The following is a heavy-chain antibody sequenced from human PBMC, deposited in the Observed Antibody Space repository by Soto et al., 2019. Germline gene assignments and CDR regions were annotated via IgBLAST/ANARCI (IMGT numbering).Heavy chain of an antibody. J-gene: IGHJ4*02. Sequence: QITLKESGPTLVRPPQTLTLTCPFSGFSLTSGVGVGWIRQPPGKALEWLALIYGDDDKRYSPSLKNRLTITKDTSKNQVVLTMTNVGPVDTATYFCAHIDPEIVTVGGHGGFDYWGQGTLVTVSS. CDR3: AHIDPEIVTVGGHGGFDY. CDR2: IYGDDDK. CDR1: GFSLTSGVG. D-gene: IGHD5-12*01. V-gene: IGHV2-5*02.